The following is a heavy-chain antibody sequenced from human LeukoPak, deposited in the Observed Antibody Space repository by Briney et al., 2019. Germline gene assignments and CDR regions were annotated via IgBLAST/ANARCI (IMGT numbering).Heavy chain of an antibody. CDR2: ISVNNGGT. D-gene: IGHD2-2*01. Sequence: ASVKVSCKASGYTFTTYSLAWVRQAPGQSLEWMGWISVNNGGTNYTQSFQDRVTLTRDTSTNTAYLELRSLRSDDTAIIYCATATQPRGYFLHWGQGTLVTVSS. V-gene: IGHV1-18*01. CDR3: ATATQPRGYFLH. CDR1: GYTFTTYS. J-gene: IGHJ1*01.